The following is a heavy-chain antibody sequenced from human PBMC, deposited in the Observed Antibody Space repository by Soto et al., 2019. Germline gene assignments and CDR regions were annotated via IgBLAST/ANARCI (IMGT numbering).Heavy chain of an antibody. Sequence: QVHLVQSGSEVKKPGSSVKVSCKVSGGTFTHYSFNWVRQAPGRGLEWMGRFITLLNRTTYAQKFQDRVTITADKSTGTAYMDLSSLKSEDTAVYFCASMTQDNNVLIPTTMSYFDLWGRGTLVTVSS. CDR3: ASMTQDNNVLIPTTMSYFDL. CDR2: FITLLNRT. V-gene: IGHV1-69*02. D-gene: IGHD3-10*02. J-gene: IGHJ2*01. CDR1: GGTFTHYS.